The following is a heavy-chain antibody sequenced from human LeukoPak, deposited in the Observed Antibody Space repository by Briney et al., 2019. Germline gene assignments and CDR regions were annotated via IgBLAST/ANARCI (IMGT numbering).Heavy chain of an antibody. CDR2: ISGSGGRT. D-gene: IGHD1-26*01. J-gene: IGHJ4*02. CDR1: GFSFSSYG. CDR3: AREGIVGAIDY. V-gene: IGHV3-23*01. Sequence: PGGSLRLSCAASGFSFSSYGMSWVRQAPGKGLEWVSGISGSGGRTYYADSVKGRFTISRDNAKNSLYLQMNSLRAEDTAVYYCAREGIVGAIDYWGQGTLVTVSS.